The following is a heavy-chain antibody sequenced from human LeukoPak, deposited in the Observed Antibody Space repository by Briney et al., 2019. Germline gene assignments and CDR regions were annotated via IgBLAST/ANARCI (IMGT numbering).Heavy chain of an antibody. D-gene: IGHD1-26*01. V-gene: IGHV5-51*01. CDR3: ARGGIPGGNYYREHFDY. J-gene: IGHJ4*02. CDR2: IYPGDPDT. CDR1: GYSFTTYW. Sequence: PGDSLKISCKGSGYSFTTYWIGWVRQMPGKGLEWMGIIYPGDPDTRYSPSFQGRVTISADKSISTAYLQWNSLQASDTAMYYCARGGIPGGNYYREHFDYWGQGTLVTVSS.